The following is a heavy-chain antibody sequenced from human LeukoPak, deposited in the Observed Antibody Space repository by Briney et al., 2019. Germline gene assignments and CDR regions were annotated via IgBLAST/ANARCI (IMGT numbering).Heavy chain of an antibody. V-gene: IGHV4-4*07. CDR1: GDSINNYY. J-gene: IGHJ3*02. D-gene: IGHD1-26*01. CDR3: ARGSRIVASGRAPFDI. Sequence: KASETPSLTCTVSGDSINNYYWSWIRQPAGKGLEWIGRIYTSGSTNYNPSLKSRVTMSVDTSKNQFSLNLNSVTAADTAVYFCARGSRIVASGRAPFDIWGQATV. CDR2: IYTSGST.